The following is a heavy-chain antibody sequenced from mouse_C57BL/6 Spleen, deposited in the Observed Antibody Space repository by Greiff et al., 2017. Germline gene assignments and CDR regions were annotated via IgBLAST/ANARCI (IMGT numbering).Heavy chain of an antibody. CDR3: ARERGREAWFAY. Sequence: QVQLQQPGTELVKPGASVKLSCKASGYTFTSYWMHWVKQRPGQGLEWIGNINPSNGGTNYNEKFKSKATLTVDKSSSTAYMQLSSLTSEDSAVYFCARERGREAWFAYWGQGTLVTVSA. J-gene: IGHJ3*01. V-gene: IGHV1-53*01. CDR2: INPSNGGT. CDR1: GYTFTSYW. D-gene: IGHD3-3*01.